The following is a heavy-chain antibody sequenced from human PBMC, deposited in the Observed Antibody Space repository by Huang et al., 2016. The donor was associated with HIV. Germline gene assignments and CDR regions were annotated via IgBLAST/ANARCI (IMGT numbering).Heavy chain of an antibody. CDR1: GYTFTDYY. Sequence: QVQLVQSGAEVKKPGASVKVSCKASGYTFTDYYIHWVRPAPGQGLEWMGWIHPSSGGTKYAQKFQGRVTRTRDTSVSTAYMDLSRLRSDDTAMYYCALDWLLSYYFDYWGQGTLVTVSS. CDR3: ALDWLLSYYFDY. CDR2: IHPSSGGT. D-gene: IGHD3-9*01. J-gene: IGHJ4*02. V-gene: IGHV1-2*02.